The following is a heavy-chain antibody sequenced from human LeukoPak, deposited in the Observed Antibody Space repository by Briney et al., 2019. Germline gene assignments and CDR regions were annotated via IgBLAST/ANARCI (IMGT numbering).Heavy chain of an antibody. CDR3: ARDPWGVGENWHFDL. CDR2: ISSSSSTI. V-gene: IGHV3-48*02. CDR1: GFTFSSYS. D-gene: IGHD3-10*01. J-gene: IGHJ2*01. Sequence: GGSLRLSCAASGFTFSSYSMNWVRQAPGKGLEWVSYISSSSSTIYYADSVKGRFTISRDNAKNSLYLQMNSLRDEDTAVYYCARDPWGVGENWHFDLWGRGTLVTVSS.